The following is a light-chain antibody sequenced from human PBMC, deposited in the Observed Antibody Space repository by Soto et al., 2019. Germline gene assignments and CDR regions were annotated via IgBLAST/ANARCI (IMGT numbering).Light chain of an antibody. CDR3: QQRANWRIT. CDR1: QSVSSS. Sequence: EIGLTQSPATLSLSPGERATLSCRASQSVSSSLAWYQQKPGQAPRLLIYDTSNRATGIPARFSGSGSGTDFTLTISSLEPEDFAVYYCQQRANWRITFGQGTRLDIK. V-gene: IGKV3-11*01. CDR2: DTS. J-gene: IGKJ5*01.